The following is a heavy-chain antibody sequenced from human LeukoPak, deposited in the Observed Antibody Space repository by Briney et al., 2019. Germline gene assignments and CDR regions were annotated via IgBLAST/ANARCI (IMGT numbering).Heavy chain of an antibody. Sequence: ASVKVSCKASGYNFTGYYMHWVRQAPGQGLEWMGWSNPNSGGTNYAQNFQDRVTMTRDTSISTAFMKLSRLRSEDTAVYYCATGLGIAVSGTLVGWFDPWGQGTLVTVSS. V-gene: IGHV1-2*02. D-gene: IGHD6-19*01. J-gene: IGHJ5*02. CDR3: ATGLGIAVSGTLVGWFDP. CDR2: SNPNSGGT. CDR1: GYNFTGYY.